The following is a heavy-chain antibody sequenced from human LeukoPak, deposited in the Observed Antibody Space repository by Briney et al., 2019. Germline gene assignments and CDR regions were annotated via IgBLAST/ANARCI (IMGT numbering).Heavy chain of an antibody. CDR1: GFTFSSYG. CDR3: AKVDSGSYYGSFDY. CDR2: IWYDGSNK. V-gene: IGHV3-33*06. D-gene: IGHD1-26*01. Sequence: GGSLRLFCAASGFTFSSYGMHWVRQAPGKGLEGVAVIWYDGSNKYYADSVRGRFTISRDNSKNTLYLQMNSLRAEDTAVHYCAKVDSGSYYGSFDYWGQGTLVTVSS. J-gene: IGHJ4*02.